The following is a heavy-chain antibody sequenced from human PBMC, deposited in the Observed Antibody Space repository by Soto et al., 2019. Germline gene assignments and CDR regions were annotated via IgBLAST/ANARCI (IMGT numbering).Heavy chain of an antibody. J-gene: IGHJ6*02. CDR2: MNPDSDGT. CDR1: GYTFTSYD. V-gene: IGHV1-8*01. CDR3: ARGGPRNYYYGMDV. Sequence: QVQLVQSGAEVKKPGASVKVSCKASGYTFTSYDINWVRQATGQGLEWVGWMNPDSDGTDCAQKFQGRVTMTRNTSISTVYLYLSSLRSEDTAVYYCARGGPRNYYYGMDVWGQGTTVTVSS.